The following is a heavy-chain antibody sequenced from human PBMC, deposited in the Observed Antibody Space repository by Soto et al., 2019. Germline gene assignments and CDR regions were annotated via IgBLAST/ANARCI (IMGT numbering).Heavy chain of an antibody. CDR1: GGSISSGGYY. V-gene: IGHV4-31*03. D-gene: IGHD1-26*01. CDR3: ARSIVGGNSRQGLGY. CDR2: IYYTGSS. Sequence: SSETLSLTCTVSGGSISSGGYYWSWIRQHPGKGLEWIGFIYYTGSSFYNPSLKSRFTISVDTSKNQFSLTLSSVTAADTAVYYCARSIVGGNSRQGLGYWGQGTLVTVSS. J-gene: IGHJ4*02.